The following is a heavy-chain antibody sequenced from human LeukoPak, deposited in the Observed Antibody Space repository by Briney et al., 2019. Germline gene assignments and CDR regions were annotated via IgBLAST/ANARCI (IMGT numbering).Heavy chain of an antibody. CDR3: AREVYCSGGSCYSVIAGDAFDI. CDR1: GYTFTSYY. CDR2: INPSGGST. J-gene: IGHJ3*02. V-gene: IGHV1-46*01. Sequence: ASVKVSCKASGYTFTSYYMHWVRQAPGQGLEWMGIINPSGGSTSYAQKFQGRVTMTRDTSTSTVYMELSSLRTEDTAVYDCAREVYCSGGSCYSVIAGDAFDIWGQGTMVTVSS. D-gene: IGHD2-15*01.